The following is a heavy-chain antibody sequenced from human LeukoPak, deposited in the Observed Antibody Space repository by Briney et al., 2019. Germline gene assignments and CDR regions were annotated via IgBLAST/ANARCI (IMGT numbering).Heavy chain of an antibody. V-gene: IGHV4-39*01. J-gene: IGHJ4*02. D-gene: IGHD1-26*01. Sequence: PSESLSLTCTVSGGSISSDSHYWGWIRQTPGKGLEWIGSIHYRRNTYKNPSLQSRVTLSVDTSKSQFSLKLSSVTAADTDVYYCARHLYSESYYFWGPGTLVTASS. CDR3: ARHLYSESYYF. CDR2: IHYRRNT. CDR1: GGSISSDSHY.